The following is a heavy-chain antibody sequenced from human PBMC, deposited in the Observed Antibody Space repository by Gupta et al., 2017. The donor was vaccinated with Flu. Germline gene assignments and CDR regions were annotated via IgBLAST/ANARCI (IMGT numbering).Heavy chain of an antibody. CDR1: GGSISSYY. Sequence: QVQLQESGPGLVKPSETLSLTCPVAGGSISSYYWSWIRQPPGKGLEWIGYIYYSGSTNYNPPLKSRVTISVDTSKNQFSLKLSSVTAADTAVYYCARFRYCSSTSCYTYGMDVWGQGTTVTVSS. CDR2: IYYSGST. CDR3: ARFRYCSSTSCYTYGMDV. V-gene: IGHV4-59*01. J-gene: IGHJ6*02. D-gene: IGHD2-2*02.